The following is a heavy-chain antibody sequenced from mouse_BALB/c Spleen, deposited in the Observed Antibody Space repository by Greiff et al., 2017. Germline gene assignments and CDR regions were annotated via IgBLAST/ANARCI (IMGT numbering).Heavy chain of an antibody. CDR1: GFTFSSFG. D-gene: IGHD2-1*01. V-gene: IGHV5-17*02. Sequence: EVQLVESGGGLVQPGGSRKLSCAASGFTFSSFGMHWVRQAPEKGLEWVAYISRGSSTIYYADTVKGRFTISRDNPKNTLFLQMTSLRSEDTAMYYCARSNYGNYWFAYWGQGTLVTVSA. J-gene: IGHJ3*01. CDR3: ARSNYGNYWFAY. CDR2: ISRGSSTI.